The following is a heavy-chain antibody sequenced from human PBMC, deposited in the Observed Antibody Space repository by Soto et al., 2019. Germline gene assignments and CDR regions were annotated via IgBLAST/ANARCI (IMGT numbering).Heavy chain of an antibody. CDR1: GGSMSTSSSY. D-gene: IGHD2-2*01. CDR3: AREVAIVVVPAAIRNWFDP. CDR2: IYYSGNT. Sequence: SETLSLTCTVSGGSMSTSSSYWGWIRQPPGKGLEWIGCIYYSGNTYYNPSLKSRVTISVDTSKNQFSLKLSSVTAADTAVYYCAREVAIVVVPAAIRNWFDPWGQGTLVTVSS. V-gene: IGHV4-39*07. J-gene: IGHJ5*02.